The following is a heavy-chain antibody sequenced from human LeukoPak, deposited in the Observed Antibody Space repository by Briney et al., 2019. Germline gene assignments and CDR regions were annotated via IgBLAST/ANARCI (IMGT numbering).Heavy chain of an antibody. CDR3: AGDSPGLEGGTYQPDYFDG. V-gene: IGHV4-59*01. CDR1: GGSISTYY. D-gene: IGHD2-2*01. Sequence: SETLSLTCTVSGGSISTYYWSWIRQPPGKGLEWIGYIYYSGSTNYHPSLKSRVPMSLDTSKNQFSLRLSSLTAAAMAVYYCAGDSPGLEGGTYQPDYFDGWGQGTLVTVSS. J-gene: IGHJ4*02. CDR2: IYYSGST.